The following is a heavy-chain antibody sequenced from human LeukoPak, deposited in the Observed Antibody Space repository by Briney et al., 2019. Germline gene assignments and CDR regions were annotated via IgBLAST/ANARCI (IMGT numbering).Heavy chain of an antibody. CDR2: IRYDGSDK. CDR3: AKEVGATHRFDY. J-gene: IGHJ4*02. V-gene: IGHV3-30*02. D-gene: IGHD1-26*01. Sequence: GGSLRLSCAASGFTFSSYGMHWVRQAPGKGLEWVAFIRYDGSDKNYAASVKGRFVISRDNSKKTLYLQMNSLRPEDTAVYYCAKEVGATHRFDYWGQGTLVTVSS. CDR1: GFTFSSYG.